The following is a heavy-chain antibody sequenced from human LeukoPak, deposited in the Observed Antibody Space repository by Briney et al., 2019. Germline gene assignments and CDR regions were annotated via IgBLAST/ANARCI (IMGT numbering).Heavy chain of an antibody. J-gene: IGHJ4*02. V-gene: IGHV3-48*03. CDR1: GFTFSSYE. Sequence: GSLRLSCAASGFTFSSYEMNWVRQAPGKGLEWVSYISSSGSTIYYADSVKGRFTISRDNAKNSLYLQMSSLRAEDTAVYYCARFSGYGTFDYWGQGTLVTVSS. CDR3: ARFSGYGTFDY. CDR2: ISSSGSTI. D-gene: IGHD5-18*01.